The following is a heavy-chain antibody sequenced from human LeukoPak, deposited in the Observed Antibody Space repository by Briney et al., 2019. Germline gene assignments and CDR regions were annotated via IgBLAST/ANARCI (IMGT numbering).Heavy chain of an antibody. D-gene: IGHD5-18*01. Sequence: ASVTVSCTASGYTFTSYDINWVRQATGQGLEWMGWMNPNSGNTGYAQKFQGRVTMTRNTSISTAYMELSSLRSEDTAVYYCARGVWGYSYVPLWDYWGQGTLVTVSS. CDR1: GYTFTSYD. CDR2: MNPNSGNT. V-gene: IGHV1-8*01. J-gene: IGHJ4*02. CDR3: ARGVWGYSYVPLWDY.